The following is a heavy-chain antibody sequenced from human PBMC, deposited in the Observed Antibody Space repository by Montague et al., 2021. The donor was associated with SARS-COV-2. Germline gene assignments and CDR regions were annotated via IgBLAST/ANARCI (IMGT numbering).Heavy chain of an antibody. D-gene: IGHD6-13*01. CDR1: GGSISSSNW. CDR2: IYHSGST. J-gene: IGHJ4*02. CDR3: ARGGSSSFPFDY. Sequence: SETLSLTCAVSGGSISSSNWWSRVRQPPGKGLEWIGEIYHSGSTNYNPSLKSRVTISVDKSKNQFSLKLSSVTAADTAVYYCARGGSSSFPFDYWGQGTLVTVPS. V-gene: IGHV4-4*02.